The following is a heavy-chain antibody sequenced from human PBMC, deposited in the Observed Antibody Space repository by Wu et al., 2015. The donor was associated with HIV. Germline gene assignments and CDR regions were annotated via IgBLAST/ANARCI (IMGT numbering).Heavy chain of an antibody. Sequence: QVQLVQSGAEVKKPGSSVKVSCKSSGGTFSSYTINWVRQAPGHGLEWMGRIIPIVATADYSQKFHDRLTITADRSTTTAYMELSNLKSEDTAVYFCTRSTFAGGSDTWYSFDKWGQGTLVSVSS. CDR1: GGTFSSYT. D-gene: IGHD2-15*01. CDR2: IIPIVATA. J-gene: IGHJ4*02. V-gene: IGHV1-69*08. CDR3: TRSTFAGGSDTWYSFDK.